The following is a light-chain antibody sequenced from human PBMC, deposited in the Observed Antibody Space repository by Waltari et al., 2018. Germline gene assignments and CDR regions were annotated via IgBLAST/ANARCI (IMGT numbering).Light chain of an antibody. CDR3: QQGSILPLT. V-gene: IGKV3-11*01. Sequence: EIVSTQSPVTLPWSAGERDTLTCRASESVFNYLAWYQQKPGQSPRLLIYDTSTRATGIPARFSGSGSGTDFTLTISNLEAEDFALYYCQQGSILPLTFGGGTKVEIK. CDR1: ESVFNY. J-gene: IGKJ4*01. CDR2: DTS.